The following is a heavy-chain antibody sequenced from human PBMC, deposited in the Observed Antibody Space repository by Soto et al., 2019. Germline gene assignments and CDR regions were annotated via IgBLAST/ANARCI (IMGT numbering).Heavy chain of an antibody. CDR3: ARGPGASGLDV. CDR2: INPSGGGT. Sequence: ASVKVSCKASGYTFTSSYIHWVRQAPGQGFEWMGIINPSGGGTSYSQKLQGRVTLTRDTSTRTIYMELNSLRSEDTAVYYCARGPGASGLDVWGQGTTVTVSS. V-gene: IGHV1-46*01. J-gene: IGHJ6*02. CDR1: GYTFTSSY. D-gene: IGHD2-8*02.